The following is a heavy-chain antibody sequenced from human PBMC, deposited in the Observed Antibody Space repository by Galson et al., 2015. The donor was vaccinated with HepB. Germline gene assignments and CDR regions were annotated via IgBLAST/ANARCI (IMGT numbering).Heavy chain of an antibody. J-gene: IGHJ4*02. CDR3: AVLMWATETSGAEY. Sequence: LRLSCAASGFTFSDYYIDWVRQAPGKGLEWVGRTRNKAKSHTTDYAASVKGRFTISRDDSKNSVYLQMNSLKTEDTAVYYCAVLMWATETSGAEYWGQGTLVTVSS. V-gene: IGHV3-72*01. CDR2: TRNKAKSHTT. D-gene: IGHD1-1*01. CDR1: GFTFSDYY.